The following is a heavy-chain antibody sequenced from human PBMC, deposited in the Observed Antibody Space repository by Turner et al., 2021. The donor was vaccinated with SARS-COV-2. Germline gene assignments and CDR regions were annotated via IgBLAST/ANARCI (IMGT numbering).Heavy chain of an antibody. J-gene: IGHJ4*02. Sequence: QLQLQESGPGLVKPSETLSLTCTVSSGSISSSAYYWGWIRQPPGKGLEWIGSFFYSGSTYYSPSLKSRITISVDTSKNQFSLNLSSVTAADTAVYYCARQVSILGRWLAPFDSWGQGTLVIVSS. CDR2: FFYSGST. CDR1: SGSISSSAYY. CDR3: ARQVSILGRWLAPFDS. V-gene: IGHV4-39*01. D-gene: IGHD6-19*01.